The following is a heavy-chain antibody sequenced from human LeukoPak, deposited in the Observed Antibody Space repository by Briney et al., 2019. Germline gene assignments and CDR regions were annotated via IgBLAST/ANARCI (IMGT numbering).Heavy chain of an antibody. J-gene: IGHJ4*02. D-gene: IGHD2-15*01. Sequence: PGGSLRLSCAASGFTVSRNYMSWVRQAPGKGLEWVSVIYSGGRTYYADSVKGRFTISRDNAKNSLYLQMNSLRAEDTAVYYCARASCSGGSCYSVSGYWGQGTLVTVSS. CDR3: ARASCSGGSCYSVSGY. CDR2: IYSGGRT. V-gene: IGHV3-66*01. CDR1: GFTVSRNY.